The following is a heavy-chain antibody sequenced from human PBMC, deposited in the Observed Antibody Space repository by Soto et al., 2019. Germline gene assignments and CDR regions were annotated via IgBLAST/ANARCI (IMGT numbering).Heavy chain of an antibody. CDR3: ADTRLRSCGSLFLEAFDI. CDR1: GGTFSSSA. Sequence: SVKVSCKASGGTFSSSAISWVRHAPGQGLEWMGGIIPIFGTANYAQKVQGRVTITADESTSTAYMELSRLRLEGMAVYNCADTRLRSCGSLFLEAFDIWGQGTMHTVSS. J-gene: IGHJ3*02. D-gene: IGHD3-9*01. V-gene: IGHV1-69*13. CDR2: IIPIFGTA.